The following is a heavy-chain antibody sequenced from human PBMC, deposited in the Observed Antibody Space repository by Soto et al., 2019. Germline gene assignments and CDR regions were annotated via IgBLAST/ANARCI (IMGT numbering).Heavy chain of an antibody. J-gene: IGHJ6*02. CDR2: ISYDGSNK. V-gene: IGHV3-30-3*01. CDR3: AKGYRTYYYYGMEV. Sequence: GGSLRLSCAASGFTFSSYAMHWVRQAPGKGLEWVAVISYDGSNKYYADSVKGRFTISRDNSKNTLYLQMNSLRAEDTALYYCAKGYRTYYYYGMEVWGQGTTVTVSS. D-gene: IGHD3-16*02. CDR1: GFTFSSYA.